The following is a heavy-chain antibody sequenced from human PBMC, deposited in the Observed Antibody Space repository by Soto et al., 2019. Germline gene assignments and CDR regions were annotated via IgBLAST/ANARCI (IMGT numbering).Heavy chain of an antibody. V-gene: IGHV1-46*01. Sequence: GASVKVSCKASGYTFTSYFIHWVRQAPGQGLEWMGIINPSGGSTTYAQKFQGRITMTRDTSTSTVYMQLSSLRAEDSAVYYCSRENYCLPDDYWGQGTLVTVSA. J-gene: IGHJ4*02. CDR2: INPSGGST. CDR3: SRENYCLPDDY. D-gene: IGHD3-10*01. CDR1: GYTFTSYF.